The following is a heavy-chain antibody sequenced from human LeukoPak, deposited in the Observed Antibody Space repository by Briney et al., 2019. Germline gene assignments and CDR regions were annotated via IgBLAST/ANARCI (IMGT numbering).Heavy chain of an antibody. CDR1: GFTFSSYG. CDR2: ISYDGSNK. J-gene: IGHJ4*02. CDR3: AKAPGGVAAELDY. Sequence: PGRSLRLSCAASGFTFSSYGMHWVRQAPGKGLGWVAVISYDGSNKYYADSVKGRFTISRDNSKNTLYLQMNSLRAEDTAVYYCAKAPGGVAAELDYWGQGTLVTVSS. V-gene: IGHV3-30*18. D-gene: IGHD6-13*01.